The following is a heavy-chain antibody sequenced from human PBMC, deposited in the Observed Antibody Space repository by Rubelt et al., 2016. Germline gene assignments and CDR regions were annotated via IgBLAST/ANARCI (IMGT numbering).Heavy chain of an antibody. J-gene: IGHJ4*02. V-gene: IGHV3-30*07. CDR3: ARDFQSNYGVSVAGY. D-gene: IGHD6-19*01. Sequence: ADSVKGRFTISRDNSKNTLYLQMNSLRAEDTAVYYCARDFQSNYGVSVAGYWGQGTLVTVSS.